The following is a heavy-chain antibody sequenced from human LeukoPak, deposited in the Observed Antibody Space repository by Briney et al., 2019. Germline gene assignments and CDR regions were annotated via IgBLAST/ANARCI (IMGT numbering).Heavy chain of an antibody. CDR1: GGSISSGGYF. D-gene: IGHD3-10*01. V-gene: IGHV4-31*03. CDR3: AGTNMVRGVKIDY. J-gene: IGHJ4*02. CDR2: IYYSGST. Sequence: SETLSLTCTVSGGSISSGGYFWSWIRQHPGKGLEWIGYIYYSGSTYYSPSLKSRVTISVDTSKNQFSLKLSSVTAADTAVYYCAGTNMVRGVKIDYWGQGTLVTVSS.